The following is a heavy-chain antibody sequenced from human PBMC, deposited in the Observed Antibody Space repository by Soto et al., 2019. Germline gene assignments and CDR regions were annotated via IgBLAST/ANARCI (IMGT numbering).Heavy chain of an antibody. D-gene: IGHD4-17*01. Sequence: EVRLVESGGGLVKPGGSLRLSCAASGFTFSSYSMNWVRQAPGKGLEWVSSISSSSSYIYYADSVKGRFTISRDNAKNSLYLQMNSLRAEDTAVYYCARDPGGHGDYGMAFDYWGQGTLVTVSS. CDR1: GFTFSSYS. CDR2: ISSSSSYI. J-gene: IGHJ4*02. V-gene: IGHV3-21*01. CDR3: ARDPGGHGDYGMAFDY.